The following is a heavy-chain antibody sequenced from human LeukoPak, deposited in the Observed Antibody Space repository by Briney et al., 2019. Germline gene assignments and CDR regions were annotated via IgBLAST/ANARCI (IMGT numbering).Heavy chain of an antibody. CDR2: INTSGGT. Sequence: PSETLSLTCTVSGGSISSYSWSWIRQPAAKGLGWSGRINTSGGTNYNPSLKSRVTISVDTSKNQFSLKLSSVTAADTAVYYCARDHRAGIVDYWGQGTLVTVSS. J-gene: IGHJ4*02. V-gene: IGHV4-4*07. D-gene: IGHD1-1*01. CDR3: ARDHRAGIVDY. CDR1: GGSISSYS.